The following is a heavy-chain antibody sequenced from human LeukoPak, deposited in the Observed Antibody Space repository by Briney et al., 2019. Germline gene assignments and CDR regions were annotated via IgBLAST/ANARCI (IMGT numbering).Heavy chain of an antibody. V-gene: IGHV3-66*01. D-gene: IGHD6-19*01. Sequence: PGGSLRLSCAASGSTVSRNYMSWVRQAPGKGLEWVSVIYSGGSTYYADSVKGRFTISRDNSKNTLYLQMNSLRAEDTAVYYCASPYSSGWYSFDYWGQGTLVTVSS. CDR1: GSTVSRNY. J-gene: IGHJ4*02. CDR3: ASPYSSGWYSFDY. CDR2: IYSGGST.